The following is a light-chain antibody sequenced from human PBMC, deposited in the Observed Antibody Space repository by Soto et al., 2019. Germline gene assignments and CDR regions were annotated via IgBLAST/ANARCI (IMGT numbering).Light chain of an antibody. V-gene: IGLV2-14*01. CDR1: SSDVGGYNY. Sequence: QSALTQPASVSGSPGQSITISCTGTSSDVGGYNYVSWYQQHPGKAPKLMIFDVSNRPSGVSNRFSGSKSGNTASLTISGLQAEYEDDYYCSSYTSSSSTRVFGTGTKVTVL. J-gene: IGLJ1*01. CDR3: SSYTSSSSTRV. CDR2: DVS.